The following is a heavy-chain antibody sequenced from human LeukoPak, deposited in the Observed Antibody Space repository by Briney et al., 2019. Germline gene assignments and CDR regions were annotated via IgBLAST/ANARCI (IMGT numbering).Heavy chain of an antibody. D-gene: IGHD5-18*01. V-gene: IGHV1-2*02. CDR3: ASGTPQEIGGYSYGYVDY. CDR2: INPNSGGT. Sequence: GASVKVSCKASGYTFTGYYMHWVRQAPGQGLEWMGWINPNSGGTNYAQKFQGRVTMTRDTSISTAYMELSRLRSDDTAVYYCASGTPQEIGGYSYGYVDYWGQGTLVTVSS. CDR1: GYTFTGYY. J-gene: IGHJ4*02.